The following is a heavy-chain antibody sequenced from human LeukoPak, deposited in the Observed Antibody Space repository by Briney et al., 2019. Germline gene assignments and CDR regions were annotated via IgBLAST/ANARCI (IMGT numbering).Heavy chain of an antibody. V-gene: IGHV3-23*01. CDR1: GFTFSSYG. CDR2: ISGSGVST. Sequence: GGSLRLSCAASGFTFSSYGMSWARQTPGRGLEWVSAISGSGVSTYYADSVKGRFTISRDNSKNTLYLQMNSLRAEDTAVYYCAARYSSSWYVPYYYMDVWGKGTTVTVSS. J-gene: IGHJ6*03. CDR3: AARYSSSWYVPYYYMDV. D-gene: IGHD6-13*01.